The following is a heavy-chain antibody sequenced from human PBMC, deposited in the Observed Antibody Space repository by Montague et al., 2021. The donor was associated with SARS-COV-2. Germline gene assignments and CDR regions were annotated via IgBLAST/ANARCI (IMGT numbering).Heavy chain of an antibody. CDR2: IYYTGST. Sequence: SETLSLTCTVSGGSISRSYWSWIRQPPGKGLEWIGYIYYTGSTDYNPSLKSRVTISVDTSKNQLSLKLISVTAADTAVYFCARHMSDCSKGICHTYYYYYGWDVWGQGTTVTVSS. J-gene: IGHJ6*02. CDR1: GGSISRSY. V-gene: IGHV4-59*08. CDR3: ARHMSDCSKGICHTYYYYYGWDV. D-gene: IGHD2-8*01.